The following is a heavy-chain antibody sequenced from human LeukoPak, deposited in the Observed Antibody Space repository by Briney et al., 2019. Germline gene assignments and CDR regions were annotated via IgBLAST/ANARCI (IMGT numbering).Heavy chain of an antibody. V-gene: IGHV4-59*08. CDR3: ARHIGVGIEDMDV. Sequence: KTSETLSLTCTVSGGSIGTYYWSWVRQSPGTGLEWIGYISVAGTRNNPYLQSRVTISVDRSRNQFFLKLTSVTAADTAVYYCARHIGVGIEDMDVWGRGTKVSVSS. CDR1: GGSIGTYY. J-gene: IGHJ6*03. D-gene: IGHD3-10*01. CDR2: ISVAGT.